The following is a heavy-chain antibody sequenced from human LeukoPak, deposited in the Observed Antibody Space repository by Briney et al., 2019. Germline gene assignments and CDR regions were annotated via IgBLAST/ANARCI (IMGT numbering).Heavy chain of an antibody. CDR3: ARGRLYYYGSGSYRPLDY. CDR2: INHSGST. CDR1: GGSFSGYY. Sequence: SGTLSLTCAVYGGSFSGYYWSWIRQPPGKGLEWIGEINHSGSTNYNPSLKSRVTISVDTSKNQFSLKLSSVTAADTAVYYCARGRLYYYGSGSYRPLDYWGQGTLVTVSS. J-gene: IGHJ4*02. V-gene: IGHV4-34*01. D-gene: IGHD3-10*01.